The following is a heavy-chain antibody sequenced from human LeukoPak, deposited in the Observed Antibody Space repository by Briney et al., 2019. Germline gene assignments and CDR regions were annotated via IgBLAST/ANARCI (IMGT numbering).Heavy chain of an antibody. J-gene: IGHJ4*02. CDR3: ARDGDIEMATTTTYFDY. Sequence: GGSLRLSCAASGFTSSSYSMNWVRQAPGKGLEWVSSISSSSSYIYYADSVKGRFTISRDNAKNSLYLQMNSLRAEDTAVYYCARDGDIEMATTTTYFDYWGQGTLVTVSS. D-gene: IGHD5-24*01. CDR2: ISSSSSYI. V-gene: IGHV3-21*01. CDR1: GFTSSSYS.